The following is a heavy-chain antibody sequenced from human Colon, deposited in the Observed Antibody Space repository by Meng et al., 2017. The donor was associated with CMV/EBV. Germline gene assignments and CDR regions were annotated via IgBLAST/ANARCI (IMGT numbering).Heavy chain of an antibody. Sequence: QVQLQESGPGLVKPSGTLSLACTVSGDSLVSVNCWSWVRQPPGKGREWIGEICHSGTTNYNSSLESRVTISVDKSKNQFSLKLSSMTAADTAVYYCARGYGSWTVDGRVGYWGQGTLVTVSS. CDR1: GDSLVSVNC. CDR2: ICHSGTT. V-gene: IGHV4-4*02. D-gene: IGHD5-18*01. J-gene: IGHJ4*02. CDR3: ARGYGSWTVDGRVGY.